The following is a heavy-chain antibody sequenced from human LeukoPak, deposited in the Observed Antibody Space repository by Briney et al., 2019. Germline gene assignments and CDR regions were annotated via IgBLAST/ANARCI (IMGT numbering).Heavy chain of an antibody. V-gene: IGHV7-4-1*01. CDR3: ARASSVYYRDAFDI. CDR1: GYTFTTYA. Sequence: ASVKVSCKASGYTFTTYAMNWVRQAPGQGLEWMGWINTNTGNPTYAQGFTGRFVFSLDTSVSTAYLQIGSLKAEDTAVYYCARASSVYYRDAFDIWGQGTMVTVSS. D-gene: IGHD3-22*01. J-gene: IGHJ3*02. CDR2: INTNTGNP.